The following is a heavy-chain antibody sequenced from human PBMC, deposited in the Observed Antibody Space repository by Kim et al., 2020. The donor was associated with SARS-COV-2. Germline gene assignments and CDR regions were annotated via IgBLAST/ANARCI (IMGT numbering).Heavy chain of an antibody. CDR2: IRNSGSTI. J-gene: IGHJ6*02. Sequence: GGSLRLSCVVSGFSFSGYDMNWVRQAPGKGLEWVSYIRNSGSTIWYADSVKGRFTISRDNAKNSLYLQMNSLSDEDTAVYYCARGGLLGAYNMYVWGQGTTVTVSS. CDR1: GFSFSGYD. CDR3: ARGGLLGAYNMYV. V-gene: IGHV3-48*02. D-gene: IGHD3-16*01.